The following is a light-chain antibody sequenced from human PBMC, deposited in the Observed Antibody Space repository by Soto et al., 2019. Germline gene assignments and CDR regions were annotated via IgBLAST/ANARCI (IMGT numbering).Light chain of an antibody. CDR3: QQYGNSYT. J-gene: IGKJ2*01. CDR1: QSVSSNY. V-gene: IGKV3-20*01. Sequence: EIVLTQSPGTLSLSPGERATLSCRASQSVSSNYLAWFQQKPGQAPRLLIYDASSRATGIPDRFSGSGSGSDLTLTISRLEPEDFAVYFCQQYGNSYTFGQGTKLEIK. CDR2: DAS.